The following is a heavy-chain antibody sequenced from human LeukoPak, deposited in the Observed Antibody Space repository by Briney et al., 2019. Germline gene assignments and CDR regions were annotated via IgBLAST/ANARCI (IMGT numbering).Heavy chain of an antibody. CDR1: GFTFSSYE. J-gene: IGHJ4*02. CDR2: ISSSGSTI. V-gene: IGHV3-48*03. D-gene: IGHD6-6*01. Sequence: GGSLRLSCAASGFTFSSYEMNWVRQAPGKGLEGVSYISSSGSTIYYADSVKGRFTISRDNAKNSLYLQMNSLRAEDTAVYYCAREERYSSSDYWGQGTLVTVSS. CDR3: AREERYSSSDY.